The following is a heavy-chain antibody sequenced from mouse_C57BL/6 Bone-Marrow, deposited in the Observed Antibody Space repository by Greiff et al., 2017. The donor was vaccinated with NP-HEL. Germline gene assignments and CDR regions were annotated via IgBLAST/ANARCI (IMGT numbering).Heavy chain of an antibody. V-gene: IGHV14-4*01. CDR1: GFNIKDDY. Sequence: DVQLQESGAELVRPGASVKLSCTASGFNIKDDYMHWVKQRPEQGLEWIGWIDPENGDTEYASKFQGKATITADTSSNTAYLQLSSLTSEDTAVYYCTRTGTPPHWYFDVWGTGTTVTVSS. CDR2: IDPENGDT. D-gene: IGHD4-1*01. J-gene: IGHJ1*03. CDR3: TRTGTPPHWYFDV.